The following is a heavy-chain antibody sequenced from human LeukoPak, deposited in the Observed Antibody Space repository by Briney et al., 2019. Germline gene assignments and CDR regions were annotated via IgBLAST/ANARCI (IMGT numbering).Heavy chain of an antibody. Sequence: ASVKVSCKASGYTFTSYGISWVRQAPGQGLEWMGWISAYNGHTNYAQNLQGRVTLTTDTSTSTAYMELTSLRSDDTAVFYCARDQAVGATAGTFDFWGQGTLVTVSS. CDR2: ISAYNGHT. CDR3: ARDQAVGATAGTFDF. J-gene: IGHJ4*02. CDR1: GYTFTSYG. D-gene: IGHD1-26*01. V-gene: IGHV1-18*01.